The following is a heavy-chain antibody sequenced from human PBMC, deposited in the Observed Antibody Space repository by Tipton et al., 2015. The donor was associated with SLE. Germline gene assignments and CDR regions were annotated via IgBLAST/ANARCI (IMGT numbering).Heavy chain of an antibody. CDR1: GFTFSSYE. Sequence: SLRLSCAASGFTFSSYEMNWVRQAPGKGLEWVSYICSSSSTIYYADSVKGRFTLSRDNAKNSVYLQMSSLRAEDTAVYYCARDAIEVVASYYYCMDVWGKGPTVTVSS. V-gene: IGHV3-48*03. CDR2: ICSSSSTI. J-gene: IGHJ6*03. D-gene: IGHD2-15*01. CDR3: ARDAIEVVASYYYCMDV.